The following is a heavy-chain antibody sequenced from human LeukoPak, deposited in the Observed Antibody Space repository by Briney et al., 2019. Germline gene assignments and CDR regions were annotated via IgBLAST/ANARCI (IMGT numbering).Heavy chain of an antibody. CDR3: ARATGEYGSGSHYPY. Sequence: GGSLRLSCAASGFTFSSYAMHWVRQAPGKGLEYVSAISSNGGSIYYANSVKGRFTISRDNSKNTLYLQMGSLRAEDMAVYYCARATGEYGSGSHYPYWGQGTLVTVSS. J-gene: IGHJ4*02. CDR1: GFTFSSYA. CDR2: ISSNGGSI. D-gene: IGHD3-10*01. V-gene: IGHV3-64*01.